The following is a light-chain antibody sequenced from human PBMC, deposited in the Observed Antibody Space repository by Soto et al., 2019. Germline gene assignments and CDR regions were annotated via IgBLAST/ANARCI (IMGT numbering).Light chain of an antibody. CDR3: QSHDHSLSGFYV. CDR2: GNT. J-gene: IGLJ1*01. CDR1: SSNIGAGYA. V-gene: IGLV1-40*01. Sequence: QSSLTQPHSVSGPPGQRATISCTGSSSNIGAGYAVHWYQQLPGTAPKLLIYGNTIRPSGVPDRFSASRSGTSASLAITGLQAEDEADYYCQSHDHSLSGFYVFGTGTKVTVL.